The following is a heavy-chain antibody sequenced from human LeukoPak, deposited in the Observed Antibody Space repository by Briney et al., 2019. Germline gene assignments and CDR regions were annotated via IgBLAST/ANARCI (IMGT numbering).Heavy chain of an antibody. V-gene: IGHV3-7*03. CDR3: AKFTGSGSYSSFDY. J-gene: IGHJ4*02. D-gene: IGHD1-26*01. CDR1: GFTFSGFW. CDR2: INSDGSEG. Sequence: GGSLRLSCAVSGFTFSGFWMSWSRQAPGKGLEWAASINSDGSEGYYADVVKGRFTISRDNAKNSLYLQINSLRAEDTAVYYCAKFTGSGSYSSFDYWGQGTLVTVSS.